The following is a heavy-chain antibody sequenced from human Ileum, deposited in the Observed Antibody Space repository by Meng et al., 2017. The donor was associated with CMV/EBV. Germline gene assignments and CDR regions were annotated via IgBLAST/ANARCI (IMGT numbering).Heavy chain of an antibody. CDR1: GGSFSRYH. J-gene: IGHJ4*02. D-gene: IGHD2-15*01. V-gene: IGHV4-34*01. CDR3: ARSSRSCSGETCYPLDF. CDR2: INQRGNT. Sequence: SETLSFTCAVYGGSFSRYHWSWVRQSPGKGLEWIGEINQRGNTDYNPSLKSRVIMSMDTSKNQLSLKMTSVTAADTAVYYCARSSRSCSGETCYPLDFWGQGTVVTVSS.